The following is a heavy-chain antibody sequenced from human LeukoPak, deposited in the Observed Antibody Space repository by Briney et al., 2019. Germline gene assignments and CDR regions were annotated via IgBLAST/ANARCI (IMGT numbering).Heavy chain of an antibody. CDR3: ARDKAGSGWYDGAFDI. CDR2: ISYDGSNK. V-gene: IGHV3-30-3*01. J-gene: IGHJ3*02. Sequence: GGSLRLSCAASGSTFSTHAMHWVRQPSGKGLEWVAVISYDGSNKYYADSVKGRFTISRDNSKNTLYLQMNSLKPGDTAVYFCARDKAGSGWYDGAFDIWGQGTLVTVSS. D-gene: IGHD6-19*01. CDR1: GSTFSTHA.